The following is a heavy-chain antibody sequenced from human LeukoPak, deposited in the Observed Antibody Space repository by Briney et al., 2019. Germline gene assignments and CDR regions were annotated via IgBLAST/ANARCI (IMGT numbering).Heavy chain of an antibody. CDR3: AKGDRGFDY. CDR2: ISWNSGNM. CDR1: GFTFHDYT. V-gene: IGHV3-9*01. Sequence: PGGSLRLSCAASGFTFHDYTMHWVRHAPGKGLEWVSGISWNSGNMGYADSVKGLFTISRDNANNSLYLQMNSLRVEDTALYYCAKGDRGFDYWGQGTLVTVSS. D-gene: IGHD3-10*01. J-gene: IGHJ4*02.